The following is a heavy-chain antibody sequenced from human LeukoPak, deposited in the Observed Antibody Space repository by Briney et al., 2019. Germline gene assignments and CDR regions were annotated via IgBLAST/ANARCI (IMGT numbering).Heavy chain of an antibody. CDR2: ISAYNGNT. V-gene: IGHV1-18*01. J-gene: IGHJ4*02. CDR3: ARQYYDFWSGYSDHFDY. D-gene: IGHD3-3*01. Sequence: ASVKVSCKASGYTFTSYGISWVRQAPGQGLEWMGWISAYNGNTNYAQKLQGRVTMTTDTSASTAYMELRSLRSDDTAVYYCARQYYDFWSGYSDHFDYWGQGTLVTVSS. CDR1: GYTFTSYG.